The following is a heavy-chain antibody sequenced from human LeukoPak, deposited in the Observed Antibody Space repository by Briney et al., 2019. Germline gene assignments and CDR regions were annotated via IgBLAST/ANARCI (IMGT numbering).Heavy chain of an antibody. CDR3: ARVGPWVNPDYYYYYMDV. D-gene: IGHD1-14*01. Sequence: GGSLRLSCAASRFTFSSYSMNWVRQAPGKGLEWVSSISSSGSYIYNADSVKGRFTISRDNAKNSLYLQMNGLRAEDTAVYYCARVGPWVNPDYYYYYMDVWGKGTTVTVSS. CDR2: ISSSGSYI. CDR1: RFTFSSYS. V-gene: IGHV3-21*01. J-gene: IGHJ6*03.